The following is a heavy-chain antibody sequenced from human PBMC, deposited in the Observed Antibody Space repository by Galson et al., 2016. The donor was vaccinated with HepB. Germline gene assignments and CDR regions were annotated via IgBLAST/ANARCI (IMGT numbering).Heavy chain of an antibody. CDR1: GYTFTSYY. V-gene: IGHV1-46*01. Sequence: SVKVSCKASGYTFTSYYMHWVRQAPGQGLEWMGTINPSGGSTSYAQKFQGRVTMTRDTSTSTVYMELSSLRSEDTAVYYCARDWPSVVAVRYGMDVWGQGTTVTVSS. J-gene: IGHJ6*02. CDR3: ARDWPSVVAVRYGMDV. CDR2: INPSGGST. D-gene: IGHD2-15*01.